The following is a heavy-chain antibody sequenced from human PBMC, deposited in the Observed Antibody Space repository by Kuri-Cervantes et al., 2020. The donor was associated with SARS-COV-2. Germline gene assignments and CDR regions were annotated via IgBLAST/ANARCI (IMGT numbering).Heavy chain of an antibody. D-gene: IGHD1-1*01. CDR3: VRDGDHWNFDY. CDR2: INPDGSYT. CDR1: GFTFSGHW. J-gene: IGHJ4*02. V-gene: IGHV3-74*01. Sequence: GEFLKISCAASGFTFSGHWIHWVRQAPGKGLVWVSRINPDGSYTNNADSVKGRFTLSRDNAKNMLFLQMNSLRAEDTAVYYCVRDGDHWNFDYWGQGTLVTVSS.